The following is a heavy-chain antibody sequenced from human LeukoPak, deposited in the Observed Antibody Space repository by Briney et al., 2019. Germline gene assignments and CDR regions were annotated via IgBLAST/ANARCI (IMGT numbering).Heavy chain of an antibody. J-gene: IGHJ5*02. V-gene: IGHV3-33*01. CDR1: GFTLSSYG. Sequence: RGSLRLSCAAFGFTLSSYGMHWVRQAPGKGLEWVADIWYDGSKKYYADSVKGRFTISRDNSKNTLYLQMNSLRAEDTAIYYCARDVYRVDAWGQGTLVTVSS. CDR3: ARDVYRVDA. D-gene: IGHD5/OR15-5a*01. CDR2: IWYDGSKK.